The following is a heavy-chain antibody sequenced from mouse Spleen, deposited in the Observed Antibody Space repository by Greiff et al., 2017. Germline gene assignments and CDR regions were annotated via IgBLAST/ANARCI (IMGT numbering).Heavy chain of an antibody. D-gene: IGHD2-3*01. CDR3: TTLDGYYEDYYAMDY. CDR2: IDPETGGT. V-gene: IGHV1-15*01. J-gene: IGHJ4*01. Sequence: QVQLQQSGAELVRPGASVTLSCKASGYTFTDYEMHWVKQTPVHGLEWIGAIDPETGGTAYNQKFKGKAILTADKSSSTAYMELRSLTSEDSAVYYCTTLDGYYEDYYAMDYWGQGTSVTVSS. CDR1: GYTFTDYE.